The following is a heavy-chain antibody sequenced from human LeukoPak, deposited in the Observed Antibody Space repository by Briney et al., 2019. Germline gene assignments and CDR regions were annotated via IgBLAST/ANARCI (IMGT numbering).Heavy chain of an antibody. CDR1: GFTFSSYS. J-gene: IGHJ6*03. CDR3: ARARKIAARMFPYYYYYYMDV. CDR2: ISSSSSTI. D-gene: IGHD6-6*01. Sequence: PGGSLRLSCAASGFTFSSYSMNWVRQAPGKGLEWVSYISSSSSTIYYADSVKGRFTISRDNAKNSLYLQMNSLRAEDTAVYYCARARKIAARMFPYYYYYYMDVWGKGTTVTVSS. V-gene: IGHV3-48*01.